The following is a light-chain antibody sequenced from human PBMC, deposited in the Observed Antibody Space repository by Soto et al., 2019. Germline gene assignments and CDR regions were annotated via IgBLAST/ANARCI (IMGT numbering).Light chain of an antibody. V-gene: IGKV3-20*01. CDR1: QSFGSSY. Sequence: DIVLTQSPGTLSLSPGERATLSCRASQSFGSSYLAWYQQKPGQAPRLLIYGASSRATGIPDRFSGSGSATDFTLTISRLEPEDFAVYYCQQYGRSPPITFGQGTRLEIK. J-gene: IGKJ5*01. CDR3: QQYGRSPPIT. CDR2: GAS.